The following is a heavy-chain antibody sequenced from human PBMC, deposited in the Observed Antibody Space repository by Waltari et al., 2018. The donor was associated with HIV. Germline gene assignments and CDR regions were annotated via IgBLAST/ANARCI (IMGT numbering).Heavy chain of an antibody. Sequence: QVQLQQSGPGLVKSSQTLSLTCAISGASVSSNRAALNWIRQSPSRGLEWLGRTYYRSKWYNDYAVSVKSRMTINSDTSKNQFSLQLNSVTPEDTAVYYCARDQTYSGWSSFDSWGQGTLVTVSS. CDR2: TYYRSKWYN. CDR1: GASVSSNRAA. D-gene: IGHD6-19*01. V-gene: IGHV6-1*01. J-gene: IGHJ4*02. CDR3: ARDQTYSGWSSFDS.